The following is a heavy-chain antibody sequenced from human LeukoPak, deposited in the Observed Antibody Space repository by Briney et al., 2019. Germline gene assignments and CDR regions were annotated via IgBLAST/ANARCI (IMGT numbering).Heavy chain of an antibody. CDR3: ARNPSTSIRYYYYYMDV. Sequence: SVKVSCKASGGTFSSYAISWVRQAPGQGLEWMGGIIPILGTANYAQKFQGRVTITTDESTSTAYMELSSLRSEDTAVYYCARNPSTSIRYYYYYMDVWGKGTTVTVSS. CDR2: IIPILGTA. J-gene: IGHJ6*03. D-gene: IGHD3-3*02. V-gene: IGHV1-69*05. CDR1: GGTFSSYA.